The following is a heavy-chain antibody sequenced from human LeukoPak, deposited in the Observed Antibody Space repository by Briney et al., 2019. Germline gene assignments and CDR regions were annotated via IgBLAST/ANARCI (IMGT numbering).Heavy chain of an antibody. CDR1: GGSISSYY. CDR2: IYYSGST. Sequence: SETLSLTCTVSGGSISSYYWSWIRQPPGKGLEWIGYIYYSGSTNYNPSLKSRVTISVDTSKNQFSLKLSSVTAADTAVYYCARVTLRYFDWLSYPDAFDIWGQGTMVTVSS. V-gene: IGHV4-59*01. CDR3: ARVTLRYFDWLSYPDAFDI. D-gene: IGHD3-9*01. J-gene: IGHJ3*02.